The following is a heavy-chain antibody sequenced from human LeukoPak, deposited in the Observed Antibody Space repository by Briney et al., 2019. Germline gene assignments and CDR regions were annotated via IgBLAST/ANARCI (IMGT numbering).Heavy chain of an antibody. D-gene: IGHD6-13*01. CDR3: AREKAAAGFDY. CDR2: ISYDGSNK. CDR1: GFTFSSYG. Sequence: HPGRSLRLSCAASGFTFSSYGMYWVRQAPGKGLEWVALISYDGSNKYYADSVKGRFTISRDNSKNSLYLQMNSLRAEDTAVYYCAREKAAAGFDYWGQGTLVTVSS. V-gene: IGHV3-30*03. J-gene: IGHJ4*02.